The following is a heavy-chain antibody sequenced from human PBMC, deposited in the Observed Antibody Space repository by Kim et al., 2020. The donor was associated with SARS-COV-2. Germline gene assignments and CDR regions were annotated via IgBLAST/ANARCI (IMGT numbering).Heavy chain of an antibody. Sequence: SETLSLTCTVSGGSISSSGYYWGWIRQPPGKGLEWIGSIYYSGSTYYNPSLKSRVTLSVDTSKNQFSLKLSSVTAADTAVYYCARHGRTGITIFGVVTQRGSFDTWGQGTLVTVSS. CDR2: IYYSGST. CDR3: ARHGRTGITIFGVVTQRGSFDT. V-gene: IGHV4-39*01. D-gene: IGHD3-3*01. CDR1: GGSISSSGYY. J-gene: IGHJ5*02.